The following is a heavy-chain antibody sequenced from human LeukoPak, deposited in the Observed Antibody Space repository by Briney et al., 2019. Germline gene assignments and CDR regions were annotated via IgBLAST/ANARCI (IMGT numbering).Heavy chain of an antibody. V-gene: IGHV3-23*01. CDR1: GFTFSSYA. CDR3: AKDQSSGYRPVDAFDI. CDR2: ISGSGGST. D-gene: IGHD6-19*01. J-gene: IGHJ3*02. Sequence: PGGSLRLSCAASGFTFSSYAMSWVRQAPGKGLEWVSAISGSGGSTYYADSVKGRFTISRDNSKNTLYPQMNSLRAEDTAVYYCAKDQSSGYRPVDAFDIWGQGTMVTVSS.